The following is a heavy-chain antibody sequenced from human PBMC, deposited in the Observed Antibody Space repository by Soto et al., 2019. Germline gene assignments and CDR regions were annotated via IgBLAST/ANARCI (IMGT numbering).Heavy chain of an antibody. CDR2: IIPIFRTA. CDR3: ARDLWVAAAHTRENWFDP. J-gene: IGHJ5*02. V-gene: IGHV1-69*13. Sequence: SVKVSCKASGGTFSSYAISWVRQAPVQGLEWMGWIIPIFRTANYAQKFQGRVTITADESTSTAYMELSSLRSEDTAVYYCARDLWVAAAHTRENWFDPWGHGTLVTVSS. D-gene: IGHD6-13*01. CDR1: GGTFSSYA.